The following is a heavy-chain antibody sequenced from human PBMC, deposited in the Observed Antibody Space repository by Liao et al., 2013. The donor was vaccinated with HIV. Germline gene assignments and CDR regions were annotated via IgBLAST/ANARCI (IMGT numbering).Heavy chain of an antibody. D-gene: IGHD3-3*01. CDR3: ARTDQYYDFWNGYENWFDP. V-gene: IGHV4-34*02. CDR2: VHRGGAV. Sequence: QVRLRQWGTGHVKPSETLSLTCAVYGDYGGTFSEFYGTWIRQSPGRGLEWIGEVHRGGAVKYNPALRDRVTISFDMSKSQVSLSLTSVTAADTAVYYCARTDQYYDFWNGYENWFDPWGQGTLVTVS. J-gene: IGHJ5*02. CDR1: GDYGGTFSEFY.